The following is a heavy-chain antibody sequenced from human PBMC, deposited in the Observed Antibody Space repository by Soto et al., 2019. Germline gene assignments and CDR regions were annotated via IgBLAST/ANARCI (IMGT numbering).Heavy chain of an antibody. CDR3: AKVSYGDYVNWFDP. Sequence: PGGSLRLSCAASGFTFSSYGMHWVRQAPGKGLEWVAVISYDGSNKYYADSVKGRFTISRDNSKNTLYLQMNSLRAEDTVVYYCAKVSYGDYVNWFDPWGQGTLVTVSS. CDR1: GFTFSSYG. D-gene: IGHD4-17*01. J-gene: IGHJ5*02. CDR2: ISYDGSNK. V-gene: IGHV3-30*18.